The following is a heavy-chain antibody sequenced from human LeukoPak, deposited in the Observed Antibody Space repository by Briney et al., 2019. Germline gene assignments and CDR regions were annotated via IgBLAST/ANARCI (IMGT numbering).Heavy chain of an antibody. CDR2: IRYDGSNK. J-gene: IGHJ5*02. Sequence: HPGGSLRLSCAASGFTFSSYGMHWVRQAPGKGLEWVAFIRYDGSNKYYADSVKGRFTISRDNSKNTLYLQMNSLRAEDTAVYYCAKGVVPAAANWFDPWGQGTLVTVSS. CDR3: AKGVVPAAANWFDP. CDR1: GFTFSSYG. D-gene: IGHD2-2*01. V-gene: IGHV3-30*02.